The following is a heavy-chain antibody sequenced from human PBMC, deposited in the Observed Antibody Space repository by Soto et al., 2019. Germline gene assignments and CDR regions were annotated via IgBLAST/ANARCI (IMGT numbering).Heavy chain of an antibody. V-gene: IGHV4-4*02. CDR2: IYYSGST. J-gene: IGHJ6*02. Sequence: SETLSLTCAVSGGSISSSRWWCCVRQHPGKGLEWSGEIYYSGSTYYNPSLKSRVTISVDTSKNQFSLKLSSVTAADTAVYYCARHQDSSSWYGTYYYYGMDVWGQGTTVTVS. CDR3: ARHQDSSSWYGTYYYYGMDV. CDR1: GGSISSSRW. D-gene: IGHD6-13*01.